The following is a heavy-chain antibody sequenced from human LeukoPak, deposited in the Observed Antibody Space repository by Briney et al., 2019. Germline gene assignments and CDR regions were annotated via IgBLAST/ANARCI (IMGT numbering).Heavy chain of an antibody. CDR3: VSGHYNDY. J-gene: IGHJ4*02. CDR2: IKEDGSER. Sequence: SGGSLRLSCAASGFTFSRFWTNWVRQAPGKGLEWVANIKEDGSERHYVDSVKGRFTISRDNAKNSLYLQMSSLRADDTAVYYCVSGHYNDYRSQGTLVTVSS. CDR1: GFTFSRFW. V-gene: IGHV3-7*01.